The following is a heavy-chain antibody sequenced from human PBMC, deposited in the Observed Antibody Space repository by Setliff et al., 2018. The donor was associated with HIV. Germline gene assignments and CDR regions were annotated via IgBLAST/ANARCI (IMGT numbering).Heavy chain of an antibody. J-gene: IGHJ3*01. CDR3: ARSLRYFDWSLRRPSHDAFDF. CDR1: GGSISSGDYY. V-gene: IGHV4-30-4*08. CDR2: IYPSGST. Sequence: TLSLTCSVSGGSISSGDYYWGWIRQPPGKGLEWIGYIYPSGSTYYNPSLKSPVTISVDTSKNQFSLKLSFVTAADTAVYYCARSLRYFDWSLRRPSHDAFDFWGQGTMVTVSS. D-gene: IGHD3-9*01.